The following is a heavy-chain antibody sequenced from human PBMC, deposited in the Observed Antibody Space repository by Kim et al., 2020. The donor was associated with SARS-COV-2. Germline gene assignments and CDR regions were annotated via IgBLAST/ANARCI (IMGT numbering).Heavy chain of an antibody. CDR1: GDSVSSNSAG. V-gene: IGHV6-1*01. CDR2: TYYRSKWYN. CDR3: ARSRGYDFDY. Sequence: SQTLSLTCAISGDSVSSNSAGWNWIRQSPSRGLEWLGRTYYRSKWYNDYAISVKSRITINPDTSKNQLSLQLNSVTPEDTAVYYCARSRGYDFDYWGQGTLVTVSS. D-gene: IGHD5-12*01. J-gene: IGHJ4*02.